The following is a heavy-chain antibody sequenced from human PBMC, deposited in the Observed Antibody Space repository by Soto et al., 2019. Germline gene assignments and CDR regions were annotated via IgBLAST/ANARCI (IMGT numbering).Heavy chain of an antibody. CDR3: AKGSIEYSASVDN. D-gene: IGHD5-12*01. Sequence: DVQLLESGGGLVQPGGSLRLSCAASGFSFSSYAMVWVRQAPGKGLEWVAVISARGGSSYFADSVKGRVTLSSDNSKNVLSLEMNSLRAEDTAIYFCAKGSIEYSASVDNCGQGTLVVVSS. CDR2: ISARGGSS. CDR1: GFSFSSYA. V-gene: IGHV3-23*01. J-gene: IGHJ4*02.